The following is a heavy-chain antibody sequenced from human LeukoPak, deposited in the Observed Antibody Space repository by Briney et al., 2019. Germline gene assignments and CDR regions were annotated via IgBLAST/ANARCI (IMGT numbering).Heavy chain of an antibody. J-gene: IGHJ5*02. CDR1: GFTFSSYG. D-gene: IGHD3-10*01. Sequence: QPGGSLRLSCAASGFTFSSYGMHWVRQAPGKGLEWVAFIRYDGSNKYYADSVKGRFTISRDNSKNTLYLQMNSLRAEDTAVCYCAKDPVRGGGYWFDPWGQGTLVTVSS. V-gene: IGHV3-30*02. CDR2: IRYDGSNK. CDR3: AKDPVRGGGYWFDP.